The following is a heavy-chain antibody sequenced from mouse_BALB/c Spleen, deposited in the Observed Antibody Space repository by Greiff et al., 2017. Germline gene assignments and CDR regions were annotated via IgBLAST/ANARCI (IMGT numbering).Heavy chain of an antibody. CDR2: ISTYYGDA. J-gene: IGHJ4*01. Sequence: QVQLKQSGAELVRPGVSVKVSCKGSGYTFTDYAMHWVKQSHAKGLEWIGVISTYYGDASYNQKFKGKATLTVDKSSSTAYMELARLTSEDSAIYYCARGSSWSYAMDYWGQGTSVTVSA. D-gene: IGHD1-1*01. CDR3: ARGSSWSYAMDY. CDR1: GYTFTDYA. V-gene: IGHV1-67*01.